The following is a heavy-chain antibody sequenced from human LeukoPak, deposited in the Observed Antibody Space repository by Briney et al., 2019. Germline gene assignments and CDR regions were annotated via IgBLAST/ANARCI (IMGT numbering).Heavy chain of an antibody. J-gene: IGHJ6*02. D-gene: IGHD2-15*01. CDR3: ARGSYCSGGTCSPGPYYYGMDV. Sequence: PGGSLRLSCAASGFTFSSYGMHWVRQAPGKGLEWVAVIWYDGSNKYYPDSVKGRFTISRENAKNSVYLQMNSLRAGDTAVYYCARGSYCSGGTCSPGPYYYGMDVWGQGTTVTVSS. CDR2: IWYDGSNK. CDR1: GFTFSSYG. V-gene: IGHV3-33*01.